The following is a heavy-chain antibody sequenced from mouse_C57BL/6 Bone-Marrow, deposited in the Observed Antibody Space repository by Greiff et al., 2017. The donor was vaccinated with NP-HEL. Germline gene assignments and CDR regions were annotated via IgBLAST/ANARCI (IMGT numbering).Heavy chain of an antibody. CDR3: ARRGGSITTVVEGDFDV. J-gene: IGHJ1*03. V-gene: IGHV2-9-1*01. D-gene: IGHD1-1*01. CDR1: GFSLTSYA. CDR2: IWTGGGT. Sequence: VQRVESGPGLVAPSQSLSITCTVSGFSLTSYAISWVRQPPGKGLEWLGVIWTGGGTNYNSALKSRLSISKDNSKSQVFLKMNSLQTDDTARYYCARRGGSITTVVEGDFDVWGTGTTVTVSS.